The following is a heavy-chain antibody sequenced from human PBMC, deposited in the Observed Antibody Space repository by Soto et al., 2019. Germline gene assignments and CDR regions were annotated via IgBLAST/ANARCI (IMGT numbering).Heavy chain of an antibody. CDR1: GFTFSSYS. CDR2: ISSSSSYI. Sequence: GGSLRLSCAASGFTFSSYSVNWVRQAPGKGLEWVSSISSSSSYIYYADSVKGRFTISRDNAKNSLYLQMNSLRAEDTAVYYCARDGLQDYDFWSGPNWFDPWGQGTLVTVSS. J-gene: IGHJ5*02. CDR3: ARDGLQDYDFWSGPNWFDP. D-gene: IGHD3-3*01. V-gene: IGHV3-21*01.